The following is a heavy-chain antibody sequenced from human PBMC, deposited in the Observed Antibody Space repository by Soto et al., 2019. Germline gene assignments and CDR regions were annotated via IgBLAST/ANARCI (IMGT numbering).Heavy chain of an antibody. V-gene: IGHV4-34*01. Sequence: WETLSLTCAVYGGSFSAYYWSWIRQPPGKGLEWIGEINHNGSTSYNPSLKSRVTISVDTSKNQFSLQLSSVTAADTAVYYCARGLLGLEYCSSTSCYLRPRSGGFWFDPWGQGTLVTVSS. CDR3: ARGLLGLEYCSSTSCYLRPRSGGFWFDP. D-gene: IGHD2-2*01. CDR1: GGSFSAYY. J-gene: IGHJ5*02. CDR2: INHNGST.